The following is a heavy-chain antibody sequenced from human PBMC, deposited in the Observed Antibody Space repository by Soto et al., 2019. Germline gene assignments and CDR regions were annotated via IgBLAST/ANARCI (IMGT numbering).Heavy chain of an antibody. Sequence: EVQLVESGGNLVQPGGSLRLSCAASGFTFSNYWMHWVRQAPGKGLVWVSRINSDGSSTSYADSVKGRFTISRDNAKNTLYRQMNGLRAEDTAVYFCARDVQLQSFDSWGQGTLVTVSS. CDR1: GFTFSNYW. D-gene: IGHD5-18*01. V-gene: IGHV3-74*01. J-gene: IGHJ4*02. CDR2: INSDGSST. CDR3: ARDVQLQSFDS.